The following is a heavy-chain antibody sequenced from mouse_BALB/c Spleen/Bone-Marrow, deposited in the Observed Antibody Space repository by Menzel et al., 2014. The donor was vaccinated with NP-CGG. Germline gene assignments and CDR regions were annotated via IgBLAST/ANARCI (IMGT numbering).Heavy chain of an antibody. V-gene: IGHV1-69*01. CDR1: GHTFTDYW. Sequence: QVQLQQSGAELVMPGASVKMSCEASGHTFTDYWMHWVKQRPGQGLEWIGAIDTSDSYTSYNQKFRGKATLTVDESSSTAYMQLSSLTSEDSAVYYCARSDYRFDPLPYWGQGTLVTVSA. CDR3: ARSDYRFDPLPY. J-gene: IGHJ3*01. CDR2: IDTSDSYT. D-gene: IGHD2-14*01.